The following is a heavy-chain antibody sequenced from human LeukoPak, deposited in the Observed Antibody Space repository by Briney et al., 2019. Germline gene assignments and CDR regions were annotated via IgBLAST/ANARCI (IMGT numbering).Heavy chain of an antibody. CDR2: ISSGSTI. CDR3: ARSRAAYESGLGY. V-gene: IGHV3-48*03. D-gene: IGHD5-12*01. CDR1: GFTFSSYE. Sequence: GGSLRLSCAASGFTFSSYEMNWVRQAPGKGLEWVSYISSGSTIYYADSVKGRFTISRDNAKNSLYLQMNSLRAEDTAVYYCARSRAAYESGLGYWGQGTLVTVSS. J-gene: IGHJ4*02.